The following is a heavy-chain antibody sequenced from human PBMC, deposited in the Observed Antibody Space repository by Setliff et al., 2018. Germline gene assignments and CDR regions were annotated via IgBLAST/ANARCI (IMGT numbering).Heavy chain of an antibody. CDR3: ARENTAKNFWGEESDY. CDR2: INPGDGST. J-gene: IGHJ4*02. CDR1: GYTFTGYY. V-gene: IGHV1-46*01. D-gene: IGHD3-3*01. Sequence: GASVKVSCKASGYTFTGYYMHWVRQAPGQGLEWMGVINPGDGSTTYAQKFQGRVKMTGDTSTNTVYMQLNSLRFEDRAVYYCARENTAKNFWGEESDYWGQGTLVTVSS.